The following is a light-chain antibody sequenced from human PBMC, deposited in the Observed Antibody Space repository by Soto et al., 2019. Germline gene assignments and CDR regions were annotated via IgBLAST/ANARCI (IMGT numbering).Light chain of an antibody. CDR3: QSYDSSLSGYV. CDR1: SSNIGAGYD. Sequence: VLTQPPSVSGAPGQRVTISCTGSSSNIGAGYDVHWYQQLPGTAPKLLIYGSSNRPSGVPDRFSGSKSGTSASLAITGLQAEDEADYYCQSYDSSLSGYVFGTGTKVTVL. V-gene: IGLV1-40*01. J-gene: IGLJ1*01. CDR2: GSS.